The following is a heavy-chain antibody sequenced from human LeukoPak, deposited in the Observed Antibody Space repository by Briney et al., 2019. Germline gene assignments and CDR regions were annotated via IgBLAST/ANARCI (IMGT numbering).Heavy chain of an antibody. CDR2: IYSGGST. D-gene: IGHD1-26*01. Sequence: SETLSLTCTVSGGSTSSYYWSWIRQPAGKGLEWIGRIYSGGSTSYNPSLKSRVTMSVDSSNNQFSLKLSSVTAADTAVFYCARENTGSYREFDYWGQETLVTVSS. CDR1: GGSTSSYY. V-gene: IGHV4-4*07. CDR3: ARENTGSYREFDY. J-gene: IGHJ4*02.